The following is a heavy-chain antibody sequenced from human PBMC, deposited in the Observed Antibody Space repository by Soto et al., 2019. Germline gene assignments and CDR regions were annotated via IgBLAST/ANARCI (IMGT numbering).Heavy chain of an antibody. CDR3: AHHSSSVSLDYYMDV. D-gene: IGHD6-13*01. J-gene: IGHJ6*03. V-gene: IGHV2-5*02. Sequence: SGPTLANPTQTLTLTCTFSGFSLSTSGVGVGWIRQPPGKALEWLALIYWDDDKRYSPSLKNRLTITKDTSKNQVVLTMTNMDPVDTATYYCAHHSSSVSLDYYMDVWGKGTTVTVSS. CDR2: IYWDDDK. CDR1: GFSLSTSGVG.